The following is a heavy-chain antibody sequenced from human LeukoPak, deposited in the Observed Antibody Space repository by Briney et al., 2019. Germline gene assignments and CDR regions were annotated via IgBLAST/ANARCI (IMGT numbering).Heavy chain of an antibody. CDR2: IIPIFGTA. V-gene: IGHV1-69*13. Sequence: GASVKVSCKASGYTFSSYGISWVRQAPGQGLEWMGGIIPIFGTANYAQKFQGRVTITADESTSTAYMELSSLRSEDTAVYYCASGRWNDAFDYWGQGTLVTVSS. CDR3: ASGRWNDAFDY. CDR1: GYTFSSYG. J-gene: IGHJ4*02. D-gene: IGHD1-1*01.